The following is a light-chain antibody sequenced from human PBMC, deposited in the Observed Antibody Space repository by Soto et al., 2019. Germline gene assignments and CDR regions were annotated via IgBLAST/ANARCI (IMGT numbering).Light chain of an antibody. J-gene: IGLJ3*02. CDR2: EVS. CDR3: SSFASSATLV. V-gene: IGLV2-18*02. Sequence: QSALTQPPSVSGSPGQSVTISCTGTSSDIGYHNRVSWYQQPPGTAPKLIIYEVSTRYSGVPDRFSGSKSGNTASLTISGLQAEDEADYYCSSFASSATLVFGGGTQLTVL. CDR1: SSDIGYHNR.